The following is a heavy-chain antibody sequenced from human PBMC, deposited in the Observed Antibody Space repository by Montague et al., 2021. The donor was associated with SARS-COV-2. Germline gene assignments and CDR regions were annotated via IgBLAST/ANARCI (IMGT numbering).Heavy chain of an antibody. Sequence: SETLSLTCTVYNGSINSYYWSWVRQPPGKRLEWIGYIYYRGSTNYNPSLESRVTMSIDTSKNQFSLKLRSVTAADTAVYFCAREGLHNWFDPWGQGTLVIVSS. CDR2: IYYRGST. CDR1: NGSINSYY. V-gene: IGHV4-59*01. CDR3: AREGLHNWFDP. J-gene: IGHJ5*02.